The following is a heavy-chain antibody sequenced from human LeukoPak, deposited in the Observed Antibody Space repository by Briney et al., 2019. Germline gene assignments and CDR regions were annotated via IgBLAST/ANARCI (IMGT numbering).Heavy chain of an antibody. CDR1: GFTLSSYA. V-gene: IGHV3-23*01. CDR2: ISGSGGST. J-gene: IGHJ3*02. D-gene: IGHD2-15*01. Sequence: GGSLRLSCAASGFTLSSYAMSWVRQAPGKGLEWVSGISGSGGSTYYADSLRGRFTISRDNSKNTLYLQMNSLRAEDTAVYYCAKDRPDIVVVVAATPYDAFDIWGQGTMVTVSS. CDR3: AKDRPDIVVVVAATPYDAFDI.